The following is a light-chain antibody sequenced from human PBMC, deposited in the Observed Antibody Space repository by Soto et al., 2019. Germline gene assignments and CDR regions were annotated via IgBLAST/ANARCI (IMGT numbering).Light chain of an antibody. V-gene: IGLV2-11*01. CDR3: CSYAGSYTNYV. CDR2: DVS. J-gene: IGLJ1*01. CDR1: SSDVGGYNY. Sequence: QSALTQPRSVSGSPGQSVTISCTGTSSDVGGYNYVSSYQQHPGKAPKLMIYDVSKRPSGVPDRFAGSKSGNTASLSISGLQAEDEADYYCCSYAGSYTNYVFGTGTQLTVL.